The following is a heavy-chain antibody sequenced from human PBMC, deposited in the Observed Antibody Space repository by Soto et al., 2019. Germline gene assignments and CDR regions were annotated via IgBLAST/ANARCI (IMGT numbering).Heavy chain of an antibody. Sequence: VQLLESGGGLVQPGGSLRLSRAASGFTFSSYAMSWVRQAPGKGLEWVSAISGSDGSTYYADSVKGRFTVSIDNSKNTLYLQMNSLRAEDTAVYYCAKLPPHDFWSGYPYFDYWGQGTLVTVSP. CDR3: AKLPPHDFWSGYPYFDY. J-gene: IGHJ4*02. CDR1: GFTFSSYA. V-gene: IGHV3-23*01. D-gene: IGHD3-3*01. CDR2: ISGSDGST.